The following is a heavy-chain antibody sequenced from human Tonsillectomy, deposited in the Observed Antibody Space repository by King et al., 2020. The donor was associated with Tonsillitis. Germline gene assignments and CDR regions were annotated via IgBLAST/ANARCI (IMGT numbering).Heavy chain of an antibody. CDR2: IIPIFGTA. D-gene: IGHD3-22*01. J-gene: IGHJ5*02. CDR1: GGTFSSYA. Sequence: QLVQSGAEVKKPGSSVKVSCKASGGTFSSYAISWVRQAPGQGLEWMGGIIPIFGTANYAQKFQGRVTITADESTSTAYMELSSLRSEDTAVYYCARDLEGITMIATRSWYNWFDPWGQGTLVTVSS. CDR3: ARDLEGITMIATRSWYNWFDP. V-gene: IGHV1-69*01.